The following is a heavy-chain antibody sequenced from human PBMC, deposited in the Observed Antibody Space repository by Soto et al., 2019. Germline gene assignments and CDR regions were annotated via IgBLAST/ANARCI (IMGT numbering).Heavy chain of an antibody. CDR2: IIPIFGTA. D-gene: IGHD6-13*01. J-gene: IGHJ5*02. V-gene: IGHV1-69*13. CDR1: GGTFSSYA. Sequence: GASVKVSCKASGGTFSSYAISWVRQAKRQGLEWMGGIIPIFGTANYAQKFQGRVTITADESTSTAYMELSSLRSEDTAVYYCARDQPEQQLVMNWFDPWGQGTLVTVSS. CDR3: ARDQPEQQLVMNWFDP.